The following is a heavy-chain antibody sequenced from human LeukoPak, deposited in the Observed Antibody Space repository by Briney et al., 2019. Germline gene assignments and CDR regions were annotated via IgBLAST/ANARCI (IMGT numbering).Heavy chain of an antibody. CDR1: GGSISSYY. Sequence: SETLSLTCTVSGGSISSYYWSWIRQPPGKGLEWIGYIYYSGSTNHNPSLKSRVTISVDTSKNQFSLKLSSVTAVDTAVYYCARVWSSGWTNYYYYMDVWGKGTTVTVSS. V-gene: IGHV4-59*01. D-gene: IGHD6-19*01. CDR3: ARVWSSGWTNYYYYMDV. CDR2: IYYSGST. J-gene: IGHJ6*03.